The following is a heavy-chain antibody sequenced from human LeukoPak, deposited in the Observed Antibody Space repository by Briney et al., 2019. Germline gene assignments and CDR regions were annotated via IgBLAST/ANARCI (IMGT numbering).Heavy chain of an antibody. V-gene: IGHV3-21*01. Sequence: PGGSLRLSCAASGFTFSSYSMNWVRQAPRKGLEWVSSISSSSSYIYYADSVKGRFTISRDNAKNSLYLQMNSLRAEDTAVYYCSKDQLLYDNWFDPWGQGTLVTVSS. CDR3: SKDQLLYDNWFDP. CDR2: ISSSSSYI. D-gene: IGHD2-2*02. CDR1: GFTFSSYS. J-gene: IGHJ5*02.